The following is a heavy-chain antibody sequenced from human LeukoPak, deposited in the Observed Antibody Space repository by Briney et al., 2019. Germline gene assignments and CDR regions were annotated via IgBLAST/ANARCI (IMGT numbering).Heavy chain of an antibody. CDR2: ISYAGRNK. J-gene: IGHJ4*02. CDR1: RFTFSSYA. CDR3: AREVRWLRILRNGAVDY. V-gene: IGHV3-30*04. Sequence: GGSLRLSCAASRFTFSSYAMHWVRKAPGKGLEWVAVISYAGRNKYYADSVKGRFTISRDNAKNSLYLQMNSLRAEDTAVYYCAREVRWLRILRNGAVDYWGQGTLVTVSS. D-gene: IGHD5-24*01.